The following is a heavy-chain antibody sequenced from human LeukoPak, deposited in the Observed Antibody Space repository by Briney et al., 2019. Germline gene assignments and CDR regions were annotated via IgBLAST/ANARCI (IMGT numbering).Heavy chain of an antibody. CDR2: ISYHGNNK. D-gene: IGHD6-13*01. V-gene: IGHV3-30*03. Sequence: GGSLRLSCEASGFTFSDYGMYWVRQAPGKGLEWVTVISYHGNNKYYTDSVKGRFTISRDNAKNSLYLQMNSLRAEDTAVYYCAREESSSWYWFDPWGQGTLVTVSS. CDR1: GFTFSDYG. J-gene: IGHJ5*02. CDR3: AREESSSWYWFDP.